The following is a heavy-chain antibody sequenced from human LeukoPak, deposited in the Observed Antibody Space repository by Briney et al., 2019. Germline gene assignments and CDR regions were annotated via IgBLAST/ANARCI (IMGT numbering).Heavy chain of an antibody. CDR2: VHLNGRS. V-gene: IGHV4-4*02. CDR3: AREGGFYRPLDY. Sequence: SETLSLTCDVSGGSISATNWWTWVRQPPGGGLEWIGEVHLNGRSHYSPSLESRVTMSADMSENHISLHLTSVTAADTAVYYCAREGGFYRPLDYTGPGTLVIVSS. J-gene: IGHJ4*02. CDR1: GGSISATNW. D-gene: IGHD2/OR15-2a*01.